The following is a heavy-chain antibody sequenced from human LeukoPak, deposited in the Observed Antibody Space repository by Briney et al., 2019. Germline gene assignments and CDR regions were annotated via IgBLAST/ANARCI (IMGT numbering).Heavy chain of an antibody. CDR3: ARGFRGNIVVQDY. CDR1: GGTFSSYA. J-gene: IGHJ4*02. D-gene: IGHD2-2*01. CDR2: IIPILGIA. V-gene: IGHV1-69*04. Sequence: HGASVKVSCKASGGTFSSYAISWVRQAPGQGLEWMGRIIPILGIANYAQKFQGRVTITADKSTSTAYMELSSLRSEDTAVYYCARGFRGNIVVQDYWGQGTLVTVSS.